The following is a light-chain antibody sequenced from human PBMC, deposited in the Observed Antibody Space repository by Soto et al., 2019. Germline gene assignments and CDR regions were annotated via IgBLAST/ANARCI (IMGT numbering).Light chain of an antibody. J-gene: IGLJ2*01. CDR2: EVS. CDR1: SSDVGGYNY. V-gene: IGLV2-8*01. CDR3: SSYAGGNNFHVV. Sequence: QSALTQPPSASGSPGQSVTISCTGTSSDVGGYNYVSWYQQHPGKAPKLMIYEVSKWPPGVPDRFSGSKSGNTASLTVSGLQAEDEADYYCSSYAGGNNFHVVFGGGTKLTVL.